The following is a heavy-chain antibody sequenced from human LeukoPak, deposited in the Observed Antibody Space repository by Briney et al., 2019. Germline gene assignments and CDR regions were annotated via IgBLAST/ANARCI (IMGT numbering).Heavy chain of an antibody. J-gene: IGHJ5*02. CDR2: INPSGDNT. CDR3: ARDNSVGDSAWWFDP. V-gene: IGHV1-46*01. D-gene: IGHD5-12*01. Sequence: ASVKVSCKASGYTFTNNFMHWVRQAPGQGLEWMVIINPSGDNTWYAQKFQGRVTMTRDRATSTDYMEVSSLRSEDTAVYYCARDNSVGDSAWWFDPWGQGTLVTVPS. CDR1: GYTFTNNF.